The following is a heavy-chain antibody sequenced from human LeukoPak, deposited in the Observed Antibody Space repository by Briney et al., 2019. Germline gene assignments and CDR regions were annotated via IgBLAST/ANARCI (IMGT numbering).Heavy chain of an antibody. CDR1: GFTFSSYW. CDR2: IKQDGSEK. D-gene: IGHD3-10*01. CDR3: ARSLGSGRKGY. J-gene: IGHJ4*02. V-gene: IGHV3-7*01. Sequence: GGSLRLSCAASGFTFSSYWMSWVRQAPGKGREWVANIKQDGSEKYYVDSVKGRFTISRDNAKNSLYLQMNSLRAEDTAVYYCARSLGSGRKGYWGQGTLVTVSS.